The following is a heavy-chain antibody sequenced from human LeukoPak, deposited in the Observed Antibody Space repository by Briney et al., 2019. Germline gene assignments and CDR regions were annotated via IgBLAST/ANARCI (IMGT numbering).Heavy chain of an antibody. J-gene: IGHJ5*02. CDR3: SRGSNWFDP. CDR1: GGSISSYY. V-gene: IGHV4-59*01. Sequence: SETLSLTCTVSGGSISSYYWSWIRQPPGKGLEWIGYIYYSGSTNYNPSLKSRVTISVDTSKNQFSLKLSSVTAADTAVYYCSRGSNWFDPWGQGTLVTVSS. CDR2: IYYSGST.